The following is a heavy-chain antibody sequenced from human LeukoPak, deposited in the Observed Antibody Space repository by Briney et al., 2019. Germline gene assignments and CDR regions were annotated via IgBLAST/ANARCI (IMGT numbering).Heavy chain of an antibody. D-gene: IGHD2-2*01. V-gene: IGHV4-39*07. CDR2: IYYSGST. CDR3: ARSSLYCSSTSCYGRYVNY. Sequence: SETLSLTCTVSGGSISSSSYYWGWIRQPPGKGLEWIGSIYYSGSTYYNPSLKSRVTISVDTSKNQFSLKLSSVTAADTAVYYCARSSLYCSSTSCYGRYVNYWGQGTLVTVSS. J-gene: IGHJ4*02. CDR1: GGSISSSSYY.